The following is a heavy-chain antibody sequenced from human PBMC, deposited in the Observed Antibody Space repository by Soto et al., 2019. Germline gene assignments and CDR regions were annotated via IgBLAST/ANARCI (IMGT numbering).Heavy chain of an antibody. CDR2: ISSSSSYI. V-gene: IGHV3-21*01. Sequence: PVGSLRLSCAAPGFTFSSYSMNWVRQAPGKGLEWVSSISSSSSYIYYADSVKGRFTISRDNAKNSLYLQMNSLRAEDTAVYYWGREGGGGRVVAVVVHYGMDVWGQGTTVTVSS. D-gene: IGHD2-15*01. CDR3: GREGGGGRVVAVVVHYGMDV. J-gene: IGHJ6*02. CDR1: GFTFSSYS.